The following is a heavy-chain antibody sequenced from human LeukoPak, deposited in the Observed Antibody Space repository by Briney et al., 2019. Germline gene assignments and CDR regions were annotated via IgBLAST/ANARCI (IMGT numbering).Heavy chain of an antibody. V-gene: IGHV4-34*01. J-gene: IGHJ5*02. CDR1: GGSFSGYY. CDR3: ARRKRITIFGVVIGRFNGWFDP. D-gene: IGHD3-3*01. Sequence: PSETLSLTCAVYGGSFSGYYWSWIRHPPGKGLEWIGEINHSGSTNYNPSLKSRVTISVDTSKNQFSLKLSSVTAADTAVYYCARRKRITIFGVVIGRFNGWFDPWGQGTLVTVSS. CDR2: INHSGST.